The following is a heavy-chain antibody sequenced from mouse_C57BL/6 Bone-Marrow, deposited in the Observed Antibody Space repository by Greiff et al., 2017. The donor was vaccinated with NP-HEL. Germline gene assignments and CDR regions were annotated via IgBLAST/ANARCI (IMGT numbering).Heavy chain of an antibody. V-gene: IGHV1-54*01. Sequence: QVQLQQSGAELVRPGTSVKVSCKASGYAFTNYLIEWVKQRPGQGLEWIGVINPGSGGTNYNEKFKGKATLTADKSSSTAYMQLSSLTSEDSAVFYDARKEIYYYGSSPLLSMDYWGQGTSVTVSS. D-gene: IGHD1-1*01. CDR3: ARKEIYYYGSSPLLSMDY. CDR1: GYAFTNYL. J-gene: IGHJ4*01. CDR2: INPGSGGT.